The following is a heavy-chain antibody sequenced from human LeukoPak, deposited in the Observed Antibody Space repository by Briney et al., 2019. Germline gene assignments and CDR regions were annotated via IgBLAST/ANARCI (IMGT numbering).Heavy chain of an antibody. CDR3: ARELPSPTWEQQLVVNYGMDV. CDR2: TYYRSKLYN. Sequence: SQTLSLTCAISGDSVSINSAAWHWIRQSPSRGLKWLGRTYYRSKLYNDYAVSVKSQISFNPDTSKNQFSLQLNSVTPEDTAVYYCARELPSPTWEQQLVVNYGMDVWGQGTMVTVSS. J-gene: IGHJ6*02. V-gene: IGHV6-1*01. D-gene: IGHD6-13*01. CDR1: GDSVSINSAA.